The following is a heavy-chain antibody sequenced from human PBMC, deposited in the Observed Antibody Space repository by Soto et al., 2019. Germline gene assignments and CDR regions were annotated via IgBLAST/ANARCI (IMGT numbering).Heavy chain of an antibody. Sequence: QVQLVQSGAEVKKPGSSVKVSCKASGGTFSSYTISWVRQAPGQGLEWMGRIIPILGIANYAQKFQGRVTITADKSTSKAYMELSSVRSEDTAVDYCASLGKLAGARFWGQGNLVTVSS. CDR2: IIPILGIA. J-gene: IGHJ4*02. CDR1: GGTFSSYT. D-gene: IGHD6-25*01. V-gene: IGHV1-69*02. CDR3: ASLGKLAGARF.